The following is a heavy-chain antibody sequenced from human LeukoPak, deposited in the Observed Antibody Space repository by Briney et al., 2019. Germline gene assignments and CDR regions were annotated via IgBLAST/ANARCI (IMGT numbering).Heavy chain of an antibody. CDR1: GGSFSGYY. J-gene: IGHJ4*02. CDR2: INHSGST. Sequence: PSETPSLTCAVYGGSFSGYYWSWIRQPPGKGLEWIGEINHSGSTNYNPSLKSRVTISVDTSKNQFSLKLSSVTAADTAVYYCARGGIQLWLRGVGGGRGTYFDYWGQGTLVTVSS. V-gene: IGHV4-34*01. CDR3: ARGGIQLWLRGVGGGRGTYFDY. D-gene: IGHD5-18*01.